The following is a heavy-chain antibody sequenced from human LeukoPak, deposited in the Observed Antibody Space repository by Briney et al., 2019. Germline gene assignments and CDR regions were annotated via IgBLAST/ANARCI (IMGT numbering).Heavy chain of an antibody. CDR1: GGTFSSYA. CDR3: ARGEDIVVVVASGGSYGMDV. Sequence: ASVTVSCTASGGTFSSYAISWVRQAPGQGLEWMGGIIPIFGTANYAQKFQGRVTITADESTSTAYMELSSLRSEDTAVYYCARGEDIVVVVASGGSYGMDVWGQGTTVTVSS. D-gene: IGHD2-15*01. J-gene: IGHJ6*02. V-gene: IGHV1-69*13. CDR2: IIPIFGTA.